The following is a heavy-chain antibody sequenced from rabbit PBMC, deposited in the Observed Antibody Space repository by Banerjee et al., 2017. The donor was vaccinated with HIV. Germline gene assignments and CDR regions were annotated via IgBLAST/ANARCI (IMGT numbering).Heavy chain of an antibody. D-gene: IGHD7-1*01. Sequence: QEQLEESGGDLVKPEGSLTLTCTASGFSFNNKYVMCWVRQAPGKGLEWIGYIDPVFGSTYYASWVNGRFTISSHNAQNTLYLQLNSLTAADTATYFCARGDAAYTGYHYAYYYGLDLWGQGTLVTVS. J-gene: IGHJ6*01. V-gene: IGHV1S45*01. CDR2: IDPVFGST. CDR3: ARGDAAYTGYHYAYYYGLDL. CDR1: GFSFNNKYV.